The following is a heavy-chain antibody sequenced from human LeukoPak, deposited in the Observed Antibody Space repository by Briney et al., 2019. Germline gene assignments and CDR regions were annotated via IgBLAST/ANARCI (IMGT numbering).Heavy chain of an antibody. J-gene: IGHJ4*02. CDR3: ARDTGYSRSLDY. D-gene: IGHD6-13*01. Sequence: SETLSLTCTVSGGSISSYYWSWIRQPAGKGLEWIGRIYTSGSTNYNPSLKSRVTMSIDTSTNQFSLKLSSVTAADTAIYYCARDTGYSRSLDYWGQGTLVPVSS. V-gene: IGHV4-4*07. CDR1: GGSISSYY. CDR2: IYTSGST.